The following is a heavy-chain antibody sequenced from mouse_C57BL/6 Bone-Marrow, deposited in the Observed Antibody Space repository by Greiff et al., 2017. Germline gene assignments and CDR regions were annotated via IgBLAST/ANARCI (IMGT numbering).Heavy chain of an antibody. CDR2: IYWDDDK. V-gene: IGHV8-12*01. CDR1: GFSLSTSGMG. CDR3: ARRPVIYYYGSSYNGDYYAMDY. D-gene: IGHD1-1*01. Sequence: QVTLKVSGPGILQSSQTLSLTCSFSGFSLSTSGMGVSWIRQPSGKGLEWLAHIYWDDDKRYNPSLKSRLTISKDTSRNQVFLKITSVDTADTATYYCARRPVIYYYGSSYNGDYYAMDYWGQGTSVTVSS. J-gene: IGHJ4*01.